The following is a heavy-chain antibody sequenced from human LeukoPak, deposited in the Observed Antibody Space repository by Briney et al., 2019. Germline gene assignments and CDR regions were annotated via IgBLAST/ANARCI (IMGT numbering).Heavy chain of an antibody. D-gene: IGHD4-17*01. J-gene: IGHJ4*02. CDR3: VKDGGDYGDDSYYFDY. CDR2: ISWNSGRI. Sequence: GRSLRLSCAASGFTFNDFAMHWVRLTPGKGLEWVSGISWNSGRIAYADSVKGRFTISRDNAENSLYLQMNSLRTEDTAFYYCVKDGGDYGDDSYYFDYWGQGTLVTVSS. V-gene: IGHV3-9*01. CDR1: GFTFNDFA.